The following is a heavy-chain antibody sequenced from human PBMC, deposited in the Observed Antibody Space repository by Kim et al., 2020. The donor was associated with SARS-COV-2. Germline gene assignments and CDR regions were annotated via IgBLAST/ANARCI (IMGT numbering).Heavy chain of an antibody. CDR2: ISYDGSNE. Sequence: GGSLRLSCAASGFTFSSYGMHWVRQAPGKGLEWVAVISYDGSNEYYADSVKGRFTISRDNSKNTLYLQMNSLRAEDTAVYYCARLEGYDILTGIRLDYWG. CDR1: GFTFSSYG. J-gene: IGHJ4*01. V-gene: IGHV3-33*05. D-gene: IGHD3-9*01. CDR3: ARLEGYDILTGIRLDY.